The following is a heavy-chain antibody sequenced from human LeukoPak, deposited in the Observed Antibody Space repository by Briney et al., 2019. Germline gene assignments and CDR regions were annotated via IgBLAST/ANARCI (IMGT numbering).Heavy chain of an antibody. Sequence: GGSLRLSCAASGFTFSSYWMSWVRQAPGKGLEWVANIKQDGSEKYYVDSVKGRFTISRDNAKNSLYLQMNSLRAEDTAVYYCARDTPYGDFLFDYWGQGTLVTGSS. D-gene: IGHD4-17*01. CDR1: GFTFSSYW. CDR2: IKQDGSEK. CDR3: ARDTPYGDFLFDY. J-gene: IGHJ4*02. V-gene: IGHV3-7*03.